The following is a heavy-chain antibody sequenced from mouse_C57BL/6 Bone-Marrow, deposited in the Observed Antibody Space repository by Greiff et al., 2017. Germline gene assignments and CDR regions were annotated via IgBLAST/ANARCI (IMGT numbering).Heavy chain of an antibody. V-gene: IGHV3-8*01. Sequence: EVKLQESGPGLAKPSQTLSLTCSVTGYSITSDYWNWIRKFPGHKLEYMGYISYSGSTYYTPSLNSRLSITRDTSKTQYYLQLNSVTTEDTATSYCARCSYYCGSSYGGVCDFDYWGKGTTLTVSS. CDR2: ISYSGST. CDR1: GYSITSDY. CDR3: ARCSYYCGSSYGGVCDFDY. J-gene: IGHJ2*01. D-gene: IGHD1-1*01.